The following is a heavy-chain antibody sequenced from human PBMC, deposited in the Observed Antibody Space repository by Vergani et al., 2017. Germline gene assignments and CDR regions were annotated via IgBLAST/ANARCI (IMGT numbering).Heavy chain of an antibody. CDR2: ISSSSGSI. Sequence: EVQLVESGGGLVQPGGSLRLSCAASGFTFSSYSMNWVRQAPGKGLEWVSYISSSSGSIYYADSVKGRFTISRDNAKNTLYLQMNSLRAEDTAVYYCAKDDPYGSGSYYNGPLLFDPWGQGTLVTVSS. V-gene: IGHV3-48*01. CDR3: AKDDPYGSGSYYNGPLLFDP. CDR1: GFTFSSYS. J-gene: IGHJ5*02. D-gene: IGHD3-10*01.